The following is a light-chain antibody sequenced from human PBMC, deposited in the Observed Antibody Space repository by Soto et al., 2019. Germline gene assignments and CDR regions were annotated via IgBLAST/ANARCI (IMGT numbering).Light chain of an antibody. CDR2: EVR. V-gene: IGLV2-14*01. CDR3: ISYTGSDKSYV. CDR1: SSDVGSYNY. J-gene: IGLJ1*01. Sequence: QSALTQPASVSGSPGQSITISCTGTSSDVGSYNYVAWYQQFPGKTPKLMIYEVRNRPSGVSSRFSGSKSGNTASLTISGLQAEDEADYYCISYTGSDKSYVFGTGTQLTVL.